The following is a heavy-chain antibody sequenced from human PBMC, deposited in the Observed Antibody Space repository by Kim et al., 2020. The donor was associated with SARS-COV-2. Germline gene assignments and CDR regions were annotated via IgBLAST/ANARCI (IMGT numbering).Heavy chain of an antibody. V-gene: IGHV4-39*01. Sequence: SETLSLTCSVSGGSISNDNTFWGWIRQPPGKGLEWIGSIHYSGTTYCNPSLKSRLTISVDTSKNQFSLKLTSVTAADTAVFYCARHDWRGSDGFDIWGPGTVVTVSS. D-gene: IGHD3-3*01. J-gene: IGHJ3*02. CDR2: IHYSGTT. CDR3: ARHDWRGSDGFDI. CDR1: GGSISNDNTF.